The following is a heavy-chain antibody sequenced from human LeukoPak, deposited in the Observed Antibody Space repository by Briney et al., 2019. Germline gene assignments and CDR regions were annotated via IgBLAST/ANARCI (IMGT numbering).Heavy chain of an antibody. CDR2: IYYSGST. Sequence: SETLSLTCAVYGGSFSGYYWSWIRQPPGKGLEWIGSIYYSGSTYYNPSLKSRVTISVDTSKNQFSLKLSSVTAADTAVYYCARRGGDYDYGDTDRPYWGQGTLVTVSS. CDR1: GGSFSGYY. J-gene: IGHJ4*02. D-gene: IGHD4-17*01. V-gene: IGHV4-34*01. CDR3: ARRGGDYDYGDTDRPY.